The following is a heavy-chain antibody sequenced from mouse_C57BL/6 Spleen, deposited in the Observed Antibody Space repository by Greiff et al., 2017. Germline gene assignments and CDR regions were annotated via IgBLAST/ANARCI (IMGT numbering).Heavy chain of an antibody. Sequence: VKLQESGPGLVKPSQSLFLTCSITGFPITSGYYWIWIRQSPGKPLEWMGYITHSGETFYNPSLQSPISITRETSKNQFFLQLNSVTTEDTAMYYCAGDTHGGGFAYWGQGTLVTVSA. J-gene: IGHJ3*01. V-gene: IGHV12-3*01. CDR3: AGDTHGGGFAY. D-gene: IGHD1-2*01. CDR1: GFPITSGYY. CDR2: ITHSGET.